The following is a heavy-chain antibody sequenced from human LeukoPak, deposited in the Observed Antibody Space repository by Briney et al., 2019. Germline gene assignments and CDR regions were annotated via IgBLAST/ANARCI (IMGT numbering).Heavy chain of an antibody. J-gene: IGHJ2*01. CDR1: GFTFSRYD. CDR3: SRTTVTTGPYWYFDL. CDR2: ITVAGEN. V-gene: IGHV3-13*01. D-gene: IGHD4-17*01. Sequence: GGSLRLSCAASGFTFSRYDMHWVRQAAGKGLEWVSAITVAGENNYPGSVEGRFTISRKYAKNSLYLQMKRLRAGNTAVSYCSRTTVTTGPYWYFDLWGRGSLVTVSS.